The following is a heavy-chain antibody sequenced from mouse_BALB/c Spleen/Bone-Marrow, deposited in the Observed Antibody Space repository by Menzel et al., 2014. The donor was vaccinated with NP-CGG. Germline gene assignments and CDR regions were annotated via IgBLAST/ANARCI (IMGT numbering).Heavy chain of an antibody. CDR1: GYTFADYY. J-gene: IGHJ4*01. CDR3: ARFPNYSYAMDY. Sequence: VQLQQSGPELVKPGASVKMSCKASGYTFADYYMDWVKQSHGESFEWIGRVNPYNGGTSYNQKFKGKATLTVDESSSTAYMELNSLTSEDSAVYYCARFPNYSYAMDYWGQGTSVTVSS. CDR2: VNPYNGGT. D-gene: IGHD2-1*01. V-gene: IGHV1-19*01.